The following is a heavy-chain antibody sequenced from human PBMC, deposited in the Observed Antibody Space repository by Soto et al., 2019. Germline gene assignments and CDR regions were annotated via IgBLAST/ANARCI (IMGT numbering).Heavy chain of an antibody. CDR1: GFTFSSNP. V-gene: IGHV3-15*01. Sequence: PGVSMSRSCAASGFTFSSNPTCCGRQDPWKGLEWVGRIKRKTDGGTTDYAAPVKGRFTISRDDSKNTLYLQMNSLKTEDTAVYYCTTGLVVVIPSGMDVWGQGTTVTVSS. CDR2: IKRKTDGGTT. J-gene: IGHJ6*02. D-gene: IGHD3-22*01. CDR3: TTGLVVVIPSGMDV.